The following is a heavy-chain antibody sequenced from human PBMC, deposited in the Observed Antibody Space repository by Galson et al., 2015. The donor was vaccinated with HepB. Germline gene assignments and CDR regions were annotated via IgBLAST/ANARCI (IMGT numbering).Heavy chain of an antibody. J-gene: IGHJ3*02. Sequence: SVKVSCKASGGTFSSYAISWVRQAPGQGLEWMGRIIPILGIANYAQKFQGRVTITADKSTSTAYMELSSLRSEDTAVYYCARDLAGEVAFDIWGQGTMVTVPS. D-gene: IGHD7-27*01. V-gene: IGHV1-69*04. CDR2: IIPILGIA. CDR3: ARDLAGEVAFDI. CDR1: GGTFSSYA.